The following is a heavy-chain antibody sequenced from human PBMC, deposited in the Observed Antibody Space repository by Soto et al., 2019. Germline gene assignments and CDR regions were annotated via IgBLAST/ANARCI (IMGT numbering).Heavy chain of an antibody. Sequence: GGSLRLSCAASGFTFSGSAMHWVRQASGKGLEWVGRIRNKANNYATVYAASVKGRFTISRDDSKNTAYLQMNSLKTEDTAVYYCTGKSGWHFDLWGRGTLVTVSS. V-gene: IGHV3-73*01. J-gene: IGHJ2*01. CDR2: IRNKANNYAT. CDR1: GFTFSGSA. CDR3: TGKSGWHFDL.